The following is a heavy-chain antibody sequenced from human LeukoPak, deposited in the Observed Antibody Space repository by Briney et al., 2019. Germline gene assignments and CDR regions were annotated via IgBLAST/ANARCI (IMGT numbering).Heavy chain of an antibody. CDR1: GYAFITYG. CDR2: ISPYDGST. D-gene: IGHD5-18*01. Sequence: APVKVSCKASGYAFITYGINWVRQAPGQGLEWMGWISPYDGSTNFAQNLQGRVTMTTDTITSTAFMELRSLRFEDTALYYCARDKAPRYTYGLGHWGQGTLVTVSS. V-gene: IGHV1-18*01. J-gene: IGHJ4*02. CDR3: ARDKAPRYTYGLGH.